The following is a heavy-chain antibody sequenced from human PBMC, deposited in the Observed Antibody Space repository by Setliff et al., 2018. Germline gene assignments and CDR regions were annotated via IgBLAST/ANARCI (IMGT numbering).Heavy chain of an antibody. Sequence: KTSETLSLTCAVYGGSFSGYYWSWIRQPPGKGLEWIGEINHSGSTNYNPSLKSRVTISVDTSKNQFSLKLSSVTAADTAVYYCARRHCSGGSCYSLNYFDYWGQGTLVTVSS. CDR1: GGSFSGYY. CDR3: ARRHCSGGSCYSLNYFDY. V-gene: IGHV4-34*01. CDR2: INHSGST. D-gene: IGHD2-15*01. J-gene: IGHJ4*02.